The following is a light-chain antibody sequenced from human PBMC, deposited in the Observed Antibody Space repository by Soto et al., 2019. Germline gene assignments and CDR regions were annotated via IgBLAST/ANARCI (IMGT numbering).Light chain of an antibody. CDR3: SSYTISSTLYV. J-gene: IGLJ1*01. CDR1: SSDVGGYNY. Sequence: QSALTQPASVSGSPGQSITISCTGTSSDVGGYNYVSWYQQHPGKAHKLMIYDVSNRPSGVSNRFSGSKSGNTASLTISGLQAEDEADYYCSSYTISSTLYVFGTGTKLTVL. CDR2: DVS. V-gene: IGLV2-14*01.